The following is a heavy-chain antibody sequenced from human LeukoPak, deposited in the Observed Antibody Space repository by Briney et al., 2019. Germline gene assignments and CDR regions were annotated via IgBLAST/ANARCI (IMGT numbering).Heavy chain of an antibody. CDR3: ARRNIGATYYFDY. J-gene: IGHJ4*02. V-gene: IGHV3-11*01. Sequence: GGSLRLSCAASGFTFSDYYMSWIRQAPGKGLEWVSYISSSGSTIYYADSVKGRFTISRDNVKNSLFLQMNNLRDEDTAIYYCARRNIGATYYFDYWGQGTLVTVSS. D-gene: IGHD2-15*01. CDR2: ISSSGSTI. CDR1: GFTFSDYY.